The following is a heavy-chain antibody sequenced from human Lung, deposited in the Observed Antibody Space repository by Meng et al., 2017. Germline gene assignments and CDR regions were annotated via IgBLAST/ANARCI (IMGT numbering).Heavy chain of an antibody. D-gene: IGHD3-3*01. Sequence: EVRLVESGGGLVQPGGSLRLSCAASGFTVSHNYISWVRQAPGKGLEWVSVIYSGGNTYYADSVKGRFTISRDNAKNTLYLQMNSLGADDTAVYYCARDLAWVLFDYWGQGALVTVSS. V-gene: IGHV3-66*01. J-gene: IGHJ4*02. CDR1: GFTVSHNY. CDR3: ARDLAWVLFDY. CDR2: IYSGGNT.